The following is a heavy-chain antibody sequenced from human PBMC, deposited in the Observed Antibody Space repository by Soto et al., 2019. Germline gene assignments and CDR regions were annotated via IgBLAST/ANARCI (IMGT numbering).Heavy chain of an antibody. D-gene: IGHD6-19*01. CDR1: GFTFTTYA. CDR2: ITGSGGGT. CDR3: AKGCLTVAGPSCS. Sequence: EVQLLESGGGLVQPGGSRRLSCAASGFTFTTYAMSWVRQAPGKGLEWVSSITGSGGGTYYADSVKGRFTISRDNSKNTLYLQMNSLRAEDTALYYCAKGCLTVAGPSCSWGQGALVTVFS. V-gene: IGHV3-23*01. J-gene: IGHJ4*02.